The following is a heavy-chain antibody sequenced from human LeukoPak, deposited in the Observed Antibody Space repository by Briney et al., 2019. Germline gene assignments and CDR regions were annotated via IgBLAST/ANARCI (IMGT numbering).Heavy chain of an antibody. D-gene: IGHD4-17*01. Sequence: PGRSLRLSCAASGLTFSSYGMHWVRQAPGKGLEWVAVIWYDGSNKYYADSVKGRFTISRDNSKNTLYLQMNSLRAEDTAVYYCARDLYGDYSAIPDSVLSDYWGQGTLVTVSS. J-gene: IGHJ4*02. V-gene: IGHV3-33*01. CDR1: GLTFSSYG. CDR2: IWYDGSNK. CDR3: ARDLYGDYSAIPDSVLSDY.